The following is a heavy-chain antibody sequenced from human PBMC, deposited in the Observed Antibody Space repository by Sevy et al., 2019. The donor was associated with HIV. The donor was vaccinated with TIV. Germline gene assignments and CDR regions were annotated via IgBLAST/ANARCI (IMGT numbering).Heavy chain of an antibody. CDR2: ISGSYNST. D-gene: IGHD3-22*01. CDR1: GFTFSIYA. CDR3: AKDLYYDTSLFDY. V-gene: IGHV3-23*01. J-gene: IGHJ4*02. Sequence: GGSLRLPCAASGFTFSIYAMCWVRQAPGKGLEWVSGISGSYNSTYYADSVKGRFTISRDNSKNTLYLQMNSLRAEDTAVYYCAKDLYYDTSLFDYWGQRTLVTVSS.